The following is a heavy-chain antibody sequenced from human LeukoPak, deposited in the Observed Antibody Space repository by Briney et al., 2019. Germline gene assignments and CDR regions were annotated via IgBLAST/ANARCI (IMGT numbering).Heavy chain of an antibody. V-gene: IGHV4-39*07. CDR2: IYYRGST. J-gene: IGHJ4*02. D-gene: IGHD5-18*01. Sequence: SETLTLTCTVSGGSISSSSYYWGWIRQPPGKGLEWIGSIYYRGSTYKKPSLKSRVTISVDTSKNQFSLKLSSVTAADTAVYYCARSYSYGPYYFDCWGQGTLVTVSS. CDR1: GGSISSSSYY. CDR3: ARSYSYGPYYFDC.